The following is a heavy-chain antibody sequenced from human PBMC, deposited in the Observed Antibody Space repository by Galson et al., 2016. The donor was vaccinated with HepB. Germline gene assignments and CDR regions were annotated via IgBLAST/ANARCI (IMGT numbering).Heavy chain of an antibody. D-gene: IGHD3-9*01. V-gene: IGHV3-23*01. CDR1: GFTFSSYA. CDR3: AKSVLEDDILTGYYIRGADY. CDR2: RGSGGPT. J-gene: IGHJ4*02. Sequence: SLRLSCAASGFTFSSYALSWVRPAPGKGREWVSSRGSGGPTYYADSVKGRFTISRDHSKNTLFLQMHSLRADDTAVYYCAKSVLEDDILTGYYIRGADYWGKGTLVTVSS.